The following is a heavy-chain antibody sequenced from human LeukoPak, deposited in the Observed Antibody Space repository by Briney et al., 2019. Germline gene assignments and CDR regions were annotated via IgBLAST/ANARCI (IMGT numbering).Heavy chain of an antibody. D-gene: IGHD3-16*02. V-gene: IGHV1-69*13. Sequence: SVKVSCKASGGTFSSYAISWVRQAPGQGLEWMGGIIPIFGTANYAQKFQGRVTITADESTSTAYIELSSLRSEDTAVYYCARGHRRLGELSPTTFDYWGQGTLVTVSS. CDR2: IIPIFGTA. J-gene: IGHJ4*02. CDR3: ARGHRRLGELSPTTFDY. CDR1: GGTFSSYA.